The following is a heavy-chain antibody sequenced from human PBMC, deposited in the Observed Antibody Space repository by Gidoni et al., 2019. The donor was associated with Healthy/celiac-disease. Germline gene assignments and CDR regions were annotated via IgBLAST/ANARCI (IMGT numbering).Heavy chain of an antibody. CDR3: ARIVVVPAAINYYYYGMDV. CDR2: IDWDDDK. D-gene: IGHD2-2*01. V-gene: IGHV2-70*15. J-gene: IGHJ6*02. Sequence: QVTLRESGPALVKPTQTLTLTCTFSGFSLSTSGMFVSWIRQPPGKALEWLARIDWDDDKYYSTSLKTRLTISKDTSKNQVVLTMTNMDPVDTATYYCARIVVVPAAINYYYYGMDVWGQGTTVTVSS. CDR1: GFSLSTSGMF.